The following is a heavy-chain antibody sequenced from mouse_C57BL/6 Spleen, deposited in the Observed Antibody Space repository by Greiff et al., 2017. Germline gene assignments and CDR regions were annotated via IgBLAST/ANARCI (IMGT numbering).Heavy chain of an antibody. D-gene: IGHD4-1*01. Sequence: QVQLQQSGPGLVQPSPSLSITCTVSGFSLTSYGVHWVRQSPGKGLEWLGVIWSGGSTDYNAAFISSLGIRKDNSKCQVFFKMNSRQADDTAIYYCARVLNWAFDYWGQGTTLTVSS. CDR1: GFSLTSYG. V-gene: IGHV2-2*01. J-gene: IGHJ2*01. CDR3: ARVLNWAFDY. CDR2: IWSGGST.